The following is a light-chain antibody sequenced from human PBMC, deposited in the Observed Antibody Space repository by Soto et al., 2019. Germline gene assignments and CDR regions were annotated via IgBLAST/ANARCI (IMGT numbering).Light chain of an antibody. CDR3: TSFTSSSTQV. CDR1: SGDVDAFDY. J-gene: IGLJ1*01. Sequence: QSVLTQPASVSGSPGQSITISCTGTSGDVDAFDYVSWYLQHPGKAPKLMIFEVSDRPSGVSDRFSGSKSGSTASLTISGLQAEDEAYYFCTSFTSSSTQVFGTGTKVTVL. CDR2: EVS. V-gene: IGLV2-14*01.